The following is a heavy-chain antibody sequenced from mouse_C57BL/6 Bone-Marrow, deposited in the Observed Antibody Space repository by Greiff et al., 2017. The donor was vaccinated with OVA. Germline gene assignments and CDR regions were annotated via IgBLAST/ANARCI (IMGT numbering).Heavy chain of an antibody. CDR1: GYSFTGYY. CDR3: ARSGITTVDY. Sequence: VHVKQSGPELVKPGASVKISCKASGYSFTGYYMNWVKQSPEKSLEWIGEINPSTGGTTYNQKFKAKATLTVDKSSSTAYMQLKSLTSEDSAVYYCARSGITTVDYWGQGTTLTVSS. CDR2: INPSTGGT. J-gene: IGHJ2*01. D-gene: IGHD1-1*01. V-gene: IGHV1-42*01.